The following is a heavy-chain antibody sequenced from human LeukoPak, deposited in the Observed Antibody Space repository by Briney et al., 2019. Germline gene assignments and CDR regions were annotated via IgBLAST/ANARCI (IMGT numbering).Heavy chain of an antibody. CDR3: ARDIRYCSGGSCYVL. D-gene: IGHD2-15*01. V-gene: IGHV4-59*12. Sequence: SETLSLTCTVSGGSISSYYWSWIRQPPGKGLEWIGSIYYSGSTYYNPSLKSRVTISVDTSKNQFSLKLSSVTAADTAVYYCARDIRYCSGGSCYVLWGQGTLVTVSS. CDR1: GGSISSYY. CDR2: IYYSGST. J-gene: IGHJ4*02.